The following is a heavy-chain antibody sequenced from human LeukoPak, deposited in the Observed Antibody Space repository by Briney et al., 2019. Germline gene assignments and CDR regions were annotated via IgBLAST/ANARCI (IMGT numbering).Heavy chain of an antibody. CDR1: GFTFSSYG. CDR3: ARAGAVAGLDY. D-gene: IGHD6-19*01. J-gene: IGHJ4*02. CDR2: IWYDGSNK. Sequence: GGSLRLSCAASGFTFSSYGMHWVRQAPGKGLEWVAVIWYDGSNKYYADSVKGRFTISRDNSKNTLYLQMNSLRAEDTAVYYCARAGAVAGLDYWGQGTLVTVSS. V-gene: IGHV3-33*01.